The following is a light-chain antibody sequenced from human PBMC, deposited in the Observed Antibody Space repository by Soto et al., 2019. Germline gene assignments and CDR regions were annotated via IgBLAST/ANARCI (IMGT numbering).Light chain of an antibody. CDR3: QQYGSSGT. V-gene: IGKV3-20*01. Sequence: EIVMTQSPATLSLSPWEIATLSCRASHSVYNNLAWYQQKPGQAPRLLIYGASNRATGIPDRFSGSGSGTDFTLTISRVEPEDFAVYYCQQYGSSGTFGQGTKVDI. CDR1: HSVYNN. CDR2: GAS. J-gene: IGKJ1*01.